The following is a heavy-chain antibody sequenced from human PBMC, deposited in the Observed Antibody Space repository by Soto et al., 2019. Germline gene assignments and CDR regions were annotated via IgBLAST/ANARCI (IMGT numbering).Heavy chain of an antibody. Sequence: ESLSLTFTVSESSVWSDSYFWTWIRQPPGKGLEWIAYISHTGDTNYNPSLKSRVTISIDTSRNQFSLTVTSVTAADTAVYFCARIVVGVTVDLWGQGSLVTVSS. CDR1: ESSVWSDSYF. D-gene: IGHD1-26*01. CDR2: ISHTGDT. V-gene: IGHV4-61*01. CDR3: ARIVVGVTVDL. J-gene: IGHJ4*02.